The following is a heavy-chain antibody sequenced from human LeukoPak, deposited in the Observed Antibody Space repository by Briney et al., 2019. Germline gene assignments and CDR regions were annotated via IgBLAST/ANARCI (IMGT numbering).Heavy chain of an antibody. Sequence: PGGSLRLSCAASGFTFSSYSMNWVRQAPGKELEWVSSISSSSSYIYYADSVKGRFTISRDNAKNSLYLQMNSLRAEDTAVYYCARGPGGYCSSTSCYKGEYFQHWGQGTLVTVSS. J-gene: IGHJ1*01. CDR3: ARGPGGYCSSTSCYKGEYFQH. CDR2: ISSSSSYI. CDR1: GFTFSSYS. V-gene: IGHV3-21*01. D-gene: IGHD2-2*02.